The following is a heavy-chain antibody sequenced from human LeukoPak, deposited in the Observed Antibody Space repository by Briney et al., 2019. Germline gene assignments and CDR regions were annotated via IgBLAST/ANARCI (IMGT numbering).Heavy chain of an antibody. J-gene: IGHJ4*02. CDR2: ISSDGSNK. CDR1: GFTLSSSG. V-gene: IGHV3-30*18. D-gene: IGHD4-11*01. CDR3: AKVCYSDYVLVPWTPPYFDY. Sequence: GGSLRLACVASGFTLSSSGMHWVRQAPGKGLEWVAVISSDGSNKYYTDSGKGRFTISRDNSKNTLYLQMYSLRAEDTAVYSCAKVCYSDYVLVPWTPPYFDYWGQGTLVTVSS.